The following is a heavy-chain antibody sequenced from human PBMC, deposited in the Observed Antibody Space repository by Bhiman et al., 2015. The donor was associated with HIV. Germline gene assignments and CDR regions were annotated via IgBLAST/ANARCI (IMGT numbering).Heavy chain of an antibody. D-gene: IGHD6-6*01. CDR1: GFSFRTYS. CDR2: ISGSGGST. CDR3: AKDLALGSSSGNYFDY. J-gene: IGHJ4*02. Sequence: EVQLVESGGGLVKPGGSLRLSCAASGFSFRTYSMNWVRQAPGKGLEWVSAISGSGGSTYYADSVKGRFTISRDNSKNTLYLQMNSLRAEDTAVYYCAKDLALGSSSGNYFDYWGQGTLVTVSS. V-gene: IGHV3-23*04.